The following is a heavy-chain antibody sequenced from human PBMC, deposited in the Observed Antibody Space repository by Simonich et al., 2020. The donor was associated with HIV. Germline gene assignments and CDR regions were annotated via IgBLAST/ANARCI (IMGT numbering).Heavy chain of an antibody. J-gene: IGHJ4*02. CDR1: GYSFTSYW. CDR2: IYPGYSDT. CDR3: ARRPMVVKAYYFDY. V-gene: IGHV5-51*01. Sequence: EVQLVQSGAEVKKPGESLRISCKGSGYSFTSYWIGWVRQMPGKGLEWMVIIYPGYSDTRYSPSFQGQVTISADKSISTAYLQGSSLKASDTAMYYCARRPMVVKAYYFDYWGQGTLVTVSS. D-gene: IGHD2-15*01.